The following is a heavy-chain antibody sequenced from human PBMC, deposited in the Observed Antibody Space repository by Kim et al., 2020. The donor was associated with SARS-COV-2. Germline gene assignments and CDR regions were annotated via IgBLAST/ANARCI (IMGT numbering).Heavy chain of an antibody. CDR1: GFTFSSYS. D-gene: IGHD6-13*01. J-gene: IGHJ3*02. V-gene: IGHV3-21*01. CDR3: ARDLYSREDIDAFDI. Sequence: GGSLRLSCAASGFTFSSYSMNWVRQAPGKGLEWVSSISSSSYIYYADSVKGRFTISRDNAKNSLYLQMNSLRAEDTAVYYCARDLYSREDIDAFDIWGQGTMVTVSS. CDR2: ISSSSYI.